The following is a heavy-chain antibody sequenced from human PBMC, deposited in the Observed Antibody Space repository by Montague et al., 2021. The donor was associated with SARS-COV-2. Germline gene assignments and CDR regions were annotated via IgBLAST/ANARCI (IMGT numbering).Heavy chain of an antibody. J-gene: IGHJ4*02. CDR1: GGSISSTSFF. Sequence: SETLSLTCSVSGGSISSTSFFWAWIRQPPGKGLEWVGSMYSSGTTYYNPSLKSRVTISGDTSRNQLSVRPSSVTAADTAVYYCARSTSGWLIYWGQGTLVTVSS. V-gene: IGHV4-39*01. CDR3: ARSTSGWLIY. D-gene: IGHD6-19*01. CDR2: MYSSGTT.